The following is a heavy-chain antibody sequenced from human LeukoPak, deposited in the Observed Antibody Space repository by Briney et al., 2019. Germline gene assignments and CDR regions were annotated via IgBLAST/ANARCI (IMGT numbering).Heavy chain of an antibody. V-gene: IGHV1-69*13. D-gene: IGHD3-10*01. CDR2: IIPIFGTA. CDR3: ARGEWSYGSGVLYGGMDV. Sequence: SVKVSCKASGGTFSSYAISWVRQAPGQGLEWMGGIIPIFGTANYAQKFQGRVTITADESTSTAYMELSSLRSEDTAVYYCARGEWSYGSGVLYGGMDVWGKGTMVTVSS. J-gene: IGHJ6*04. CDR1: GGTFSSYA.